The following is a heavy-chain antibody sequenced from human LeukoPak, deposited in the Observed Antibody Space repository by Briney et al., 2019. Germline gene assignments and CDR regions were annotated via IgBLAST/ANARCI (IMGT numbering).Heavy chain of an antibody. CDR2: INPNSGGT. CDR1: GFTFSSYG. J-gene: IGHJ4*02. CDR3: ARDDPSSGYTY. Sequence: GGSLRLSCAASGFTFSSYGMHWVRQAPGQGLEWMGWINPNSGGTNYAQKFQGRVTMTRDTSISTAYMELSRLRSDDTAVYYCARDDPSSGYTYWGQGTLVTVSS. V-gene: IGHV1-2*02. D-gene: IGHD6-19*01.